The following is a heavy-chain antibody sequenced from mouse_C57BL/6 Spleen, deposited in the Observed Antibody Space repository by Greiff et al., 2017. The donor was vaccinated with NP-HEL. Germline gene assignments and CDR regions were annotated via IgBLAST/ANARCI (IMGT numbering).Heavy chain of an antibody. D-gene: IGHD2-1*01. V-gene: IGHV14-1*01. Sequence: EVQLQQSGAELVRPGASVKLSCTASGFNIKDYYMHWVKQRPEQGLEWIGRIDPEDGDTEYAPKFQGKATMTADTSSNTAYLQLSSLTSEDTAVYYCTPVDYGNYDFDYWGQGTTLTVSS. J-gene: IGHJ2*01. CDR1: GFNIKDYY. CDR2: IDPEDGDT. CDR3: TPVDYGNYDFDY.